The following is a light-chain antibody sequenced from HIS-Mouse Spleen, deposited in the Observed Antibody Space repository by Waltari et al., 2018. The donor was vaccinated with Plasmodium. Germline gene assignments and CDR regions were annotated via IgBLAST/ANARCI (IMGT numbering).Light chain of an antibody. CDR2: EVS. Sequence: DIVMTQTPLSLSVTPGQPASISCKSSQSLLHSDGTTYLYWYLQKPGQSPQLLIYEVSNRCSGVPDRFSGSGSGTDFTLKISRVEAEDVGVYYCMQSIQLPITFGQGTRLEIK. CDR3: MQSIQLPIT. V-gene: IGKV2D-29*02. CDR1: QSLLHSDGTTY. J-gene: IGKJ5*01.